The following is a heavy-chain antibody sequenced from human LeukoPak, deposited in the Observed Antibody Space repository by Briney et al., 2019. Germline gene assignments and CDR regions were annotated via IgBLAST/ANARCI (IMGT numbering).Heavy chain of an antibody. Sequence: PGGSLRLSCAASGFTFSSYAMSWVRQAPGKGLEWVSAISGSGGSTYYADSVKGRFTISRDNAKNSLYLQMNSLRAEDTAVYYCARSLITIFGVVENAFDIWGQGTMVPVSS. CDR1: GFTFSSYA. J-gene: IGHJ3*02. CDR3: ARSLITIFGVVENAFDI. D-gene: IGHD3-3*01. CDR2: ISGSGGST. V-gene: IGHV3-23*01.